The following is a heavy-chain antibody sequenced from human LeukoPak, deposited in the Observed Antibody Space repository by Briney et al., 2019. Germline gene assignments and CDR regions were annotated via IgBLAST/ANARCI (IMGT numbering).Heavy chain of an antibody. D-gene: IGHD2-15*01. CDR3: ARREGAGRRKLYYFDY. J-gene: IGHJ4*02. Sequence: NPSETLSLTCTVSGGSISSSSYYWGWIRQPPGKGLEWIGSIYYSGSTYYNPSLKSRVTISVDTSKNQLSLKLSSVTAADTAVYYCARREGAGRRKLYYFDYWGQGTLVTVSS. CDR1: GGSISSSSYY. CDR2: IYYSGST. V-gene: IGHV4-39*01.